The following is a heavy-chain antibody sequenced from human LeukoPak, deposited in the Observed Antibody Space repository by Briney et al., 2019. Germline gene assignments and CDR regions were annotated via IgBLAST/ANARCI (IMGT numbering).Heavy chain of an antibody. CDR2: ISAYNGNT. J-gene: IGHJ4*02. V-gene: IGHV1-18*01. CDR3: ARGPYCSGGTCYSQYFDY. CDR1: GYTFTSYG. Sequence: ASVKVSCKASGYTFTSYGISWVRQAPGQGLGWMGWISAYNGNTNYAQKLQGRVTMTTDTSTSTAYMELRSLRSDDTAVYYCARGPYCSGGTCYSQYFDYWGQATLVTVSS. D-gene: IGHD2-15*01.